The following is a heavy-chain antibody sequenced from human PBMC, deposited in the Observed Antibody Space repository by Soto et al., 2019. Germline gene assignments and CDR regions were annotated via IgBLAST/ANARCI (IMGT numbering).Heavy chain of an antibody. J-gene: IGHJ5*02. D-gene: IGHD3-22*01. Sequence: QVQLVQSGAEVKKPGSSVKVSCTASGGTFSSYAISWVRQAPGQGLEWMGGIIPIFGTANYAQKFQGRVTITADESTSTAYMELSSLRSEDTAVYYCARDRGGDYYDSSGTTNWFDPWGQGTLVTVSS. CDR2: IIPIFGTA. CDR3: ARDRGGDYYDSSGTTNWFDP. V-gene: IGHV1-69*01. CDR1: GGTFSSYA.